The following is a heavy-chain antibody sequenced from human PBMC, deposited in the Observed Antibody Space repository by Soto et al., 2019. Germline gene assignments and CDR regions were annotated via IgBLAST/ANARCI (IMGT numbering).Heavy chain of an antibody. CDR2: MYVTGAV. J-gene: IGHJ6*02. CDR1: GAALNSGNYY. D-gene: IGHD6-19*01. CDR3: ARDSSIAVAGYGMDV. V-gene: IGHV4-31*03. Sequence: PSETLSLTCSVSGAALNSGNYYWSWIRQVPGKGLEWIGHMYVTGAVDYNPSLRDRITISQDTSERQFSLKLSSVTAADTAVYYCARDSSIAVAGYGMDVWGQGTTVTVSS.